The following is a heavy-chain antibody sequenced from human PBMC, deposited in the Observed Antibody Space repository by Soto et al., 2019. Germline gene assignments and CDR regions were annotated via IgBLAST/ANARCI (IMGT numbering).Heavy chain of an antibody. Sequence: GGSLRLSCAASGFTFSSYSMNWVRQAPGKGLEWVSSISSSSSYIYYADSVKGRFTISRDNAKNSLYLQMNSLRAEDTAVYYCARVGLDLWSGDTTHMDVWGQGTTVTVSS. V-gene: IGHV3-21*01. D-gene: IGHD3-3*01. J-gene: IGHJ6*02. CDR1: GFTFSSYS. CDR3: ARVGLDLWSGDTTHMDV. CDR2: ISSSSSYI.